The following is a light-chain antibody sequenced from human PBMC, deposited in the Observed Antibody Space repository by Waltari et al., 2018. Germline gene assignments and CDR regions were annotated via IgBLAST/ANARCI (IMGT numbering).Light chain of an antibody. J-gene: IGKJ1*01. CDR2: AAS. V-gene: IGKV1-39*01. Sequence: DIQMTQSPSSVSASVGDSVTTTCRASQSISSYLNWYQQKPGKAPKLLIYAASSLQSGVPSRFSGSGSGTDFTLTISSLQPEDFATYYCQQSYSTPWTFGQGTKVEIK. CDR3: QQSYSTPWT. CDR1: QSISSY.